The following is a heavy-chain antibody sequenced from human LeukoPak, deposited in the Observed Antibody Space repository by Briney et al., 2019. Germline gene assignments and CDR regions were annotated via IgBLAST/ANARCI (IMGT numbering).Heavy chain of an antibody. CDR3: ARDNLYDFWSGANWFDP. Sequence: ASVKVSCKASGYTFTSYAMNWVRQAPGQGLGWMGWINTNTGNPTYAQGFTGRFVFSLDTSVSTAYLQISSLKAEDTAVYYCARDNLYDFWSGANWFDPWGQGTLVTVSS. CDR1: GYTFTSYA. D-gene: IGHD3-3*01. CDR2: INTNTGNP. V-gene: IGHV7-4-1*02. J-gene: IGHJ5*02.